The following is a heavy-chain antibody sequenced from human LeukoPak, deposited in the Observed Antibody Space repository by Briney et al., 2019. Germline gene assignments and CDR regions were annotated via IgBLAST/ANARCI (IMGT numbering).Heavy chain of an antibody. V-gene: IGHV3-23*01. Sequence: GGSLRLSCAASGFTFSSYVMSWGRQARGKGVEGVGAISGSGGSTYYADTVKGRFTISRDNSKNTVYMQMNSLRAEDTAVYSCASIVVVVAARFDPWGQGTLVAVSS. CDR1: GFTFSSYV. J-gene: IGHJ5*02. CDR2: ISGSGGST. CDR3: ASIVVVVAARFDP. D-gene: IGHD2-15*01.